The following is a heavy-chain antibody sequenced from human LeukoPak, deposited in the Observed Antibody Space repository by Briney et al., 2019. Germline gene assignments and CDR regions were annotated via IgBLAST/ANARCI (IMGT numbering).Heavy chain of an antibody. CDR2: IYYSGST. Sequence: NPSETLSLTCTVSGGSISSYYWSWIRQPQGKGMEWIGYIYYSGSTNYNPSLKSRVTISVDTSKNQFSLKLSSVTAADTAVYYCARPSSTGYYRPRYYYYMDVWGKGTTVTVSS. V-gene: IGHV4-59*01. J-gene: IGHJ6*03. CDR1: GGSISSYY. CDR3: ARPSSTGYYRPRYYYYMDV. D-gene: IGHD3-9*01.